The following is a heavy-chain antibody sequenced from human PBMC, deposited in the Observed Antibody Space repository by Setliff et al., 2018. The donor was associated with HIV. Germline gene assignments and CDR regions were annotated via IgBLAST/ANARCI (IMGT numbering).Heavy chain of an antibody. CDR3: ARGLRREYYDFLSTLTTAFDF. D-gene: IGHD3-3*01. V-gene: IGHV4-59*11. CDR1: GGSIRSH. CDR2: IHYSGST. Sequence: SETLSLTCSVSGGSIRSHWSWIRQPPGKGLEWVGYIHYSGSTKYNSSLKRRVTMSIDTSKNQFSLKLSSVTAADTAVYYCARGLRREYYDFLSTLTTAFDFWGQGTLVTVSS. J-gene: IGHJ4*02.